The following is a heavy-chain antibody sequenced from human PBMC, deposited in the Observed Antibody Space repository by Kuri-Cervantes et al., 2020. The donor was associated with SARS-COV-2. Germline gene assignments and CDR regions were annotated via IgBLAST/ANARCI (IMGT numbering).Heavy chain of an antibody. D-gene: IGHD3-22*01. CDR3: ARAPDDSSGVFDY. J-gene: IGHJ4*02. CDR2: IRYDGSNK. CDR1: GFTFSSHW. V-gene: IGHV3-30*02. Sequence: GGSLRLSCAASGFTFSSHWMSWVRQAPGKELEWVAFIRYDGSNKYYADSVKGRFTISRDNSKNTLYLQMNSLRAEDTAVYYCARAPDDSSGVFDYWGQGTLVTVSS.